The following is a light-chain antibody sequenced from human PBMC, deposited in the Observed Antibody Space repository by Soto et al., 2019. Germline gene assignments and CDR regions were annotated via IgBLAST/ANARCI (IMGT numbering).Light chain of an antibody. CDR2: GAS. V-gene: IGKV3-20*01. CDR3: QQSYSTPIT. Sequence: EIVLTQSPGTLSLSPGERATLSCRASQRLSSNYLAWFQQKPGQAPRLLIYGASSRATGIPDRFSGSGSGTDFTLTIPRLEPEDFATYYCQQSYSTPITFGQGTRLEIK. J-gene: IGKJ5*01. CDR1: QRLSSNY.